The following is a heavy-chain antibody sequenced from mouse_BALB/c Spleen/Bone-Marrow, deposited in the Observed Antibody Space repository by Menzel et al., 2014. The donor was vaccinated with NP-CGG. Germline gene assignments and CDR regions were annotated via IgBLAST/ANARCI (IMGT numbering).Heavy chain of an antibody. CDR2: IAPGSGST. Sequence: DLVKPGASVKLSCKASGYTFTSYWINWIKQRPGQGLEWIGRIAPGSGSTYYNEMFKGKATLTVDTSSSTAYIQLSSLSSEDSAVYFCAREDMGYGNNDWFAYCAKGLWSLSLQ. D-gene: IGHD2-1*01. J-gene: IGHJ3*01. CDR1: GYTFTSYW. CDR3: AREDMGYGNNDWFAY. V-gene: IGHV1S41*01.